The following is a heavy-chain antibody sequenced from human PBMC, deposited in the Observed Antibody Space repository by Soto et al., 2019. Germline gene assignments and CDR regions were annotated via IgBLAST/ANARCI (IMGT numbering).Heavy chain of an antibody. CDR1: GFTFSNAW. CDR2: IKSKTDGGTT. CDR3: TTREPYSSGWYGY. D-gene: IGHD6-19*01. V-gene: IGHV3-15*01. Sequence: EVQLVESGGGLVKPGGSLRLSCAASGFTFSNAWMSWVRQAPGKGLEWVGRIKSKTDGGTTDYAAPVKGRFTISRDDSKNTLYLQMNSLKTEDTAVYYCTTREPYSSGWYGYWGQGTLVTVSS. J-gene: IGHJ4*02.